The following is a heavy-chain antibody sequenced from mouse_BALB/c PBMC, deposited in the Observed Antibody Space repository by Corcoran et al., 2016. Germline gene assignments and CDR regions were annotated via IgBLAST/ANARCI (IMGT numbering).Heavy chain of an antibody. Sequence: QVQLQQSGPELVKPGASVKISCKASGYAFSSSWMNWVKQRPGQGLEWIGRIYPGDGDTNYNGKFKGKATLTADKSSSTAYMQLSSLTSVDSAVYFCARDLLTTVTYWGQGTLVTVSA. CDR2: IYPGDGDT. J-gene: IGHJ3*01. V-gene: IGHV1-82*01. CDR1: GYAFSSSW. D-gene: IGHD1-1*01. CDR3: ARDLLTTVTY.